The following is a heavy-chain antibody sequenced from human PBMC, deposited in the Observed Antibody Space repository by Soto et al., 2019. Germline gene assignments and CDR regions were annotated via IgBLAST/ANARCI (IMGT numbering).Heavy chain of an antibody. J-gene: IGHJ4*02. Sequence: SETLSLTCFVSGGSISSSSYYWGWIRQPPGKGLEWIASFYYTGNTYYNPSLKSRVSISVDTSKNQFSLKLSSVTAADTAVYYCARLGNYVFDYWGQGTLVT. CDR1: GGSISSSSYY. V-gene: IGHV4-39*01. D-gene: IGHD1-7*01. CDR2: FYYTGNT. CDR3: ARLGNYVFDY.